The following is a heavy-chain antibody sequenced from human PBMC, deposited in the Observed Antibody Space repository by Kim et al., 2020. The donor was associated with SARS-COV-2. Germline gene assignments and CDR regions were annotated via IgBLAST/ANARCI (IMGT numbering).Heavy chain of an antibody. CDR2: A. Sequence: ANYAQKFQGRVTITADKSTSTAYMELSSLRSEDTAVYYCASGHSSGWYDYWGQGTLVTVSS. V-gene: IGHV1-69*02. D-gene: IGHD6-19*01. CDR3: ASGHSSGWYDY. J-gene: IGHJ4*02.